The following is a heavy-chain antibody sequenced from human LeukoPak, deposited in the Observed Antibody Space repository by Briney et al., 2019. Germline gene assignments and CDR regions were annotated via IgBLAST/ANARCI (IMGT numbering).Heavy chain of an antibody. CDR1: GFTFSSYA. Sequence: GGSLRLSCAASGFTFSSYAMTWVRQAPGKGLEWVSVISGSGTNTDYADSVKGRFTISRDNSKNTLYLQMNSLRAEDTAVYYCAKSFGPVIAAAGTGADWGQGALVTVSS. CDR2: ISGSGTNT. D-gene: IGHD6-13*01. J-gene: IGHJ4*02. V-gene: IGHV3-23*01. CDR3: AKSFGPVIAAAGTGAD.